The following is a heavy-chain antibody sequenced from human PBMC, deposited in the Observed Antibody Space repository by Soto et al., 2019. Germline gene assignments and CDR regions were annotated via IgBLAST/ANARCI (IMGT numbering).Heavy chain of an antibody. CDR2: ISGSGGST. Sequence: GGSLRLSCAASGFTLSSYAMSWVRQAPGKGLEWVSAISGSGGSTYYADAVKGRFTTSRDNSKNTLYLQMNSLRAEDTAVYYCAKDRAWELDYWGQGTLVTVSS. CDR3: AKDRAWELDY. J-gene: IGHJ4*02. V-gene: IGHV3-23*01. D-gene: IGHD1-26*01. CDR1: GFTLSSYA.